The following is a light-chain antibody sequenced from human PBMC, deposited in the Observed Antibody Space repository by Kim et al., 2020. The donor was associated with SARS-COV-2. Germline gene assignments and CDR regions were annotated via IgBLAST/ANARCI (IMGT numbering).Light chain of an antibody. CDR3: QTWDSSSRHVV. V-gene: IGLV3-1*01. CDR1: NVGDKY. Sequence: PGQTARITCSGDNVGDKYASGYQQKPCRSPVLVVYQDNKRPPGIPERFSGSNSGNTATLTISGTRAMDDADYYCQTWDSSSRHVVFGGGTQLTVL. CDR2: QDN. J-gene: IGLJ2*01.